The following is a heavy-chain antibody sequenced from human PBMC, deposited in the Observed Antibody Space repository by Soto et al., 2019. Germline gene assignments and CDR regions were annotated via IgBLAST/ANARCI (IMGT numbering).Heavy chain of an antibody. D-gene: IGHD5-12*01. CDR1: GYTFTSYA. J-gene: IGHJ4*02. CDR2: INAGNGNT. Sequence: ASVKVSCKASGYTFTSYAMHWVRQAPGQRLEWMGWINAGNGNTKYSQKFQGRVTITRDTSASTAYMELSSLRSEDTAVYYCARGGSGYDYHVFDYWGQGTLVTVSS. CDR3: ARGGSGYDYHVFDY. V-gene: IGHV1-3*01.